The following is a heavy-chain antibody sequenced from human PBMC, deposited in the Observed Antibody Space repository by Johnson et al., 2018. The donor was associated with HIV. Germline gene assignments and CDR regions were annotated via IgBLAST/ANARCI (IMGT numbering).Heavy chain of an antibody. Sequence: QEKLVESGGGLVQPGGSLRLSCAASGFTVGSNYMNWVRQAPGKGLEWVAVISYDGSNKYYADSVNGRFSISRDNSRNTLYLQMSSLRPEDTAVYFCARVGVSGYDLAAFDIWGQGTMVTVSA. D-gene: IGHD5-12*01. J-gene: IGHJ3*02. V-gene: IGHV3-30*03. CDR1: GFTVGSNY. CDR2: ISYDGSNK. CDR3: ARVGVSGYDLAAFDI.